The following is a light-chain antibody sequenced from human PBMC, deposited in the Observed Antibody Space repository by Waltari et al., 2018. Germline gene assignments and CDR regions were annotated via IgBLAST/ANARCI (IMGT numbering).Light chain of an antibody. J-gene: IGKJ1*01. CDR2: CAS. V-gene: IGKV3-15*01. CDR1: QSVSSN. Sequence: EIVMTQSPATLSVSPGERATLTCRASQSVSSNLAWYQQKPGQAPRLLIHCASTRATGIPARFSGSGSGTEFTLTISSLQSEDFAVYYCQQYNNWPPGAFGQGTKVEIK. CDR3: QQYNNWPPGA.